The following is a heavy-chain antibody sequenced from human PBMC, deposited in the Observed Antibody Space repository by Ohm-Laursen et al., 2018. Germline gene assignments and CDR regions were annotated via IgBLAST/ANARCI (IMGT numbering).Heavy chain of an antibody. V-gene: IGHV3-30*18. CDR1: GFTFNNFG. Sequence: SSLRLSCSAPGFTFNNFGMHWVRQAPGKGLEWVAVISYDGSNKYYADSVKGRFTISRDNSKNTLYLQMNSLRAEDTAVYYCAKDRGFYDSNGDAFDIWGQGTMVTVSS. J-gene: IGHJ3*02. D-gene: IGHD3-22*01. CDR3: AKDRGFYDSNGDAFDI. CDR2: ISYDGSNK.